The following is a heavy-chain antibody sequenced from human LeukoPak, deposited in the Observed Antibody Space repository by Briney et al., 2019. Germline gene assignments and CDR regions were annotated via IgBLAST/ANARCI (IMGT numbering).Heavy chain of an antibody. V-gene: IGHV3-33*06. CDR1: GSTFSSYG. CDR2: IWYDGSNK. Sequence: GGSLRLSCTASGSTFSSYGMHWVRQAPGKGLEWVAVIWYDGSNKYYADSVKGRFTISRDNSKNTLYLQMNSLRAEDTAVYYCAKFSVVVAAFDYWGQGTLVTVSS. CDR3: AKFSVVVAAFDY. D-gene: IGHD2-15*01. J-gene: IGHJ4*02.